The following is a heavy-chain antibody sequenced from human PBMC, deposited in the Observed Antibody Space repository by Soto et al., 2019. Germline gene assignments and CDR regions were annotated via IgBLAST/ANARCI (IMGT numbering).Heavy chain of an antibody. Sequence: QLQLQESGPGLVKPSETLSLTCTVSGGSISSSNYYWGWIRQPPGKGLEWIGSIYYSGSPSYYNPSLKSRVTISVDTSKNQFSLKLTSVTAADTAVYYCARPRFSTTYYGWAYWGQGSLVTVSS. CDR1: GGSISSSNYY. J-gene: IGHJ4*02. CDR3: ARPRFSTTYYGWAY. V-gene: IGHV4-39*01. D-gene: IGHD3-10*01. CDR2: IYYSGSPS.